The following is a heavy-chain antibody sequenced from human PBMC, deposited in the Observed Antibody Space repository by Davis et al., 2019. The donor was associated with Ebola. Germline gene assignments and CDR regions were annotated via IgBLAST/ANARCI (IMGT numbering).Heavy chain of an antibody. CDR1: GYTFTSYY. D-gene: IGHD4-17*01. CDR3: AKDLATVTLYYYGMDV. J-gene: IGHJ6*02. Sequence: ASVKVSCKASGYTFTSYYMHWVRQAPGQGLEWMGIINPSGGSTSYAQKFQGRVTMTRDTSTSTVYMELSSLRSEDTAVYYCAKDLATVTLYYYGMDVWGQGTTVTVSS. CDR2: INPSGGST. V-gene: IGHV1-46*01.